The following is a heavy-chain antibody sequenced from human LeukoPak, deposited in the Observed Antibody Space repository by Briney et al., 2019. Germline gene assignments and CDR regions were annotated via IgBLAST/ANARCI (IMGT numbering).Heavy chain of an antibody. Sequence: SETLSLTCTVSGGSISSGSYYWSWTRQPAGKGLEWIGRIYTSGSTNYNPSLKSRVTISVDTSKNQFSLKLSSVTAADTPVYYCARGSLVIRAFDYWGQGTLVTVSS. J-gene: IGHJ4*02. CDR1: GGSISSGSYY. CDR2: IYTSGST. CDR3: ARGSLVIRAFDY. D-gene: IGHD3-9*01. V-gene: IGHV4-61*02.